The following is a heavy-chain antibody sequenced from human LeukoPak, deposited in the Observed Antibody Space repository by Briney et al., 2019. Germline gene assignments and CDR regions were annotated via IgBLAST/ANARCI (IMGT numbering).Heavy chain of an antibody. CDR2: MNPNSGNT. Sequence: ASVKVSCKASGYTFTSYDINWVRQAPGQGLEWMGWMNPNSGNTGYAQKFQGRVTMTRNTSISTAYMELSSLRSEDTAVYYCASGAMSLDVFYYYYMDVWGKGTTVTVSS. J-gene: IGHJ6*03. V-gene: IGHV1-8*01. D-gene: IGHD2-2*01. CDR3: ASGAMSLDVFYYYYMDV. CDR1: GYTFTSYD.